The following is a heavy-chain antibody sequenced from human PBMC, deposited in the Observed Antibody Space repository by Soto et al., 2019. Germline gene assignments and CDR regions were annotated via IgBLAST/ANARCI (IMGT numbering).Heavy chain of an antibody. CDR3: ARGYGRNHSVKGGMDV. CDR1: GCTFSSYS. J-gene: IGHJ6*02. D-gene: IGHD3-10*01. V-gene: IGHV3-21*01. CDR2: ISSSSSYI. Sequence: PGGSLRLSCAASGCTFSSYSMNWVRQAPGKGLEGDSSISSSSSYIYYADSLKGRFTISRDNAKNALYLQMNSLKAEDKAVYYCARGYGRNHSVKGGMDVWGQGTTVTVSS.